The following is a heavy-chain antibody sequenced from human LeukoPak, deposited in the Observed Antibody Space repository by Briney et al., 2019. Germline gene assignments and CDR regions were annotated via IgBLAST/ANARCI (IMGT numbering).Heavy chain of an antibody. CDR3: ARGIVGATDS. CDR2: INSDGSGT. V-gene: IGHV3-74*01. D-gene: IGHD1-26*01. J-gene: IGHJ4*02. Sequence: GGSLRLSCAASGFTFDDYGMNWVRQAPGKGLVWVSHINSDGSGTGYADSVKGRFTISRDNAKNTLYLQMNSLGAEDTAVYYCARGIVGATDSWGQGTLVTVSS. CDR1: GFTFDDYG.